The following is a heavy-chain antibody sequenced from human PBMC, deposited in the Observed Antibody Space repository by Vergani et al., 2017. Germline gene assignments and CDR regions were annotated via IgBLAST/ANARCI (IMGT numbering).Heavy chain of an antibody. V-gene: IGHV3-23*04. D-gene: IGHD6-6*01. CDR3: AKDRDFYSSSFTGWLDY. J-gene: IGHJ4*02. CDR1: GFTFSSYW. CDR2: ISGSGSST. Sequence: EVQVVESGGGLIKPGGSLRLSCVVSGFTFSSYWMSWVRQAPGKGLEWVSAISGSGSSTYYADSVKGRSAISRDNSKNTLYLQMSSLRAEDSAVYYCAKDRDFYSSSFTGWLDYWGQGTLVTVSS.